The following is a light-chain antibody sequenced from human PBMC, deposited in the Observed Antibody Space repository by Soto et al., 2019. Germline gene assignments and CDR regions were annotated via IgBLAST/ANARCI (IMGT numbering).Light chain of an antibody. CDR3: SSYTSSSSYV. V-gene: IGLV2-14*01. CDR2: DVS. Sequence: SALTQPASGSGSPGQSITISRTGTSSDVGGYNSVSWYQQHPGKAPKLMIHDVSNRPSGVSNRFSGSKSGNTASLTISGLQAEDEADYYCSSYTSSSSYVFGSGT. J-gene: IGLJ1*01. CDR1: SSDVGGYNS.